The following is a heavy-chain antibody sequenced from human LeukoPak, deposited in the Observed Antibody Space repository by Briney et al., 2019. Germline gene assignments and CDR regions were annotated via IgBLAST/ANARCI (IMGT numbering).Heavy chain of an antibody. V-gene: IGHV3-21*01. Sequence: QPGGSLRLSRAASGFTFSSYSMNWVRQAPGKGLEWVSSISSSSSYIYYADSVKGRFTISRDNAKNSLYLQMNSLRAEDTAVYYCARVRAAAVEYFQHWGQGTLVTVSS. D-gene: IGHD6-13*01. J-gene: IGHJ1*01. CDR1: GFTFSSYS. CDR2: ISSSSSYI. CDR3: ARVRAAAVEYFQH.